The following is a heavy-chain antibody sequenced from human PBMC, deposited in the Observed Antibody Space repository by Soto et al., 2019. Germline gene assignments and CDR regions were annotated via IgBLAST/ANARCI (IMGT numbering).Heavy chain of an antibody. CDR1: VFTFIDFG. CDR2: ISEDAETD. Sequence: GWSLRLSCVASVFTFIDFGMHWVRQRPGKGLEWLAVISEDAETDFHADSVKGRFTVSRDNFKETLYLQMNGLTTDDSAVYFCAKAPFRRPYYFYGMDVWGQGTTVTVSS. CDR3: AKAPFRRPYYFYGMDV. J-gene: IGHJ6*02. V-gene: IGHV3-30*18. D-gene: IGHD3-10*01.